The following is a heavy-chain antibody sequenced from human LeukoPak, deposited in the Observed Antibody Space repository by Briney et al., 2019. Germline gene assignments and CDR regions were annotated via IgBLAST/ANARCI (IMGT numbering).Heavy chain of an antibody. V-gene: IGHV1-18*01. CDR1: GYTFTSYG. J-gene: IGHJ6*02. CDR2: ISAYNGNT. CDR3: ARDFFYDFWSGYSTDYYYYGMDV. D-gene: IGHD3-3*01. Sequence: ASVKVSCKASGYTFTSYGISWVRQAPGQGLEWMGWISAYNGNTNYAQKLQGRVTMTTDTPTSTAYMELRSLRSDDTAVYYCARDFFYDFWSGYSTDYYYYGMDVWGQGTTVTVSS.